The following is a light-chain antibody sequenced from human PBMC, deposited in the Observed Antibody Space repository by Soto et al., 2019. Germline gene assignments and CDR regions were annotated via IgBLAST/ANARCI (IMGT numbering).Light chain of an antibody. V-gene: IGLV1-47*02. Sequence: QSALTQPPSASGTPGQRVTISCSGSSANIGSNYVYWYQQLPGTAPKLLIYSNNQRPSGVPDRFSGSKSGTSASLAISGLRSEDEADYYCAAWDDSLSGPWVFXGGTQMTVL. CDR1: SANIGSNY. J-gene: IGLJ3*02. CDR2: SNN. CDR3: AAWDDSLSGPWV.